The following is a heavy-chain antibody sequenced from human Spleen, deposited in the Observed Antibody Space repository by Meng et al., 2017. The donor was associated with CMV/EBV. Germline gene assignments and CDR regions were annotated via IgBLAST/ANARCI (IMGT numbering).Heavy chain of an antibody. Sequence: GESLKISCAVSGITVSTTYMSWVRQAPGKGLEWGSTIASVGNTYYAESVKGRFTISRDDAKNTLSLQMNSLRVDDTAAYYCARNLVLPAAIQYYYRNYGMDVWGQGTLVTVSS. D-gene: IGHD2-2*01. CDR1: GITVSTTY. CDR2: IASVGNT. CDR3: ARNLVLPAAIQYYYRNYGMDV. V-gene: IGHV3-66*02. J-gene: IGHJ6*02.